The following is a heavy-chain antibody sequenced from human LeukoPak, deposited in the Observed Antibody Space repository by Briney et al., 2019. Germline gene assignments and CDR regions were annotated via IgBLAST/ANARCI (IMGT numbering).Heavy chain of an antibody. J-gene: IGHJ3*02. D-gene: IGHD1-26*01. CDR3: ARDPTSSWETAFDI. CDR1: GFTFSRYA. V-gene: IGHV3-64*01. CDR2: ISSNGDST. Sequence: PGGSLRLSCAASGFTFSRYAMHWVRQAPGKGLEYVSAISSNGDSTYYANSVKGRFTISRDNSENTLYLQMGSLRAEDMAVYYCARDPTSSWETAFDIWGQGTMVTVSS.